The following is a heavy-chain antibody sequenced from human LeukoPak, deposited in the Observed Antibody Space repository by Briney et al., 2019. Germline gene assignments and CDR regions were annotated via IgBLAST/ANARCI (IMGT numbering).Heavy chain of an antibody. CDR2: ISSSGSTI. Sequence: GGSLRLSCAASGFTFSSYEMNWVRQAPGKGLEWVSYISSSGSTIYYADSVKGRFTISRDNAKNSLYLQMNSLRAEDTAVYYCARGHYDSSGYYYAYPFDYWGQGTLVTVSS. V-gene: IGHV3-48*03. D-gene: IGHD3-22*01. CDR3: ARGHYDSSGYYYAYPFDY. J-gene: IGHJ4*02. CDR1: GFTFSSYE.